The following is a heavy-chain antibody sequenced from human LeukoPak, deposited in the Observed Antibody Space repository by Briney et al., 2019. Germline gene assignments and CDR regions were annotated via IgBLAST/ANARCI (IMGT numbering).Heavy chain of an antibody. CDR3: ARDRGATDGALDI. CDR1: GFTFSSVDYW. V-gene: IGHV3-7*01. J-gene: IGHJ3*02. Sequence: GGSLSLSCAASGFTFSSVDYWLTWVRQAPGKGLEWVANIKYEESQKYYVDSVKDRLTISRDNAKNSLYLQMNSLRAEDTAVYYCARDRGATDGALDIWGEGTRVTVSS. D-gene: IGHD1-26*01. CDR2: IKYEESQK.